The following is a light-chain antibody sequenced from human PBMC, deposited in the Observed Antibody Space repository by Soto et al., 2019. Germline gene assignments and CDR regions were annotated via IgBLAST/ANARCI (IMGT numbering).Light chain of an antibody. J-gene: IGLJ2*01. V-gene: IGLV2-14*01. CDR2: DVS. CDR1: RSDVGGYNY. CDR3: SSYTSSSTLYVV. Sequence: QSALTQPASVSGSPGQSITISCTGTRSDVGGYNYVSWYQQHPGKVPKLMIYDVSNRPSRVSNRFSGSKSGNTASLTISGLQAEDEADYYCSSYTSSSTLYVVFGGGTKLTVL.